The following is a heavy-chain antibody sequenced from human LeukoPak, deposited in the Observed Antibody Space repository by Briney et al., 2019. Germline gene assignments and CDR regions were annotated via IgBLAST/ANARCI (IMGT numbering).Heavy chain of an antibody. Sequence: QSGGSLRLSCAASGFTFSSYAMSWVRQAPGKGLEWVSAISGSGGSTYYADSVKGRFTISRDNSKNTLYLQMNGLRAEDTAVYYCASHGSGWDHWGQGTLVTVSS. CDR2: ISGSGGST. CDR3: ASHGSGWDH. J-gene: IGHJ4*02. V-gene: IGHV3-23*01. CDR1: GFTFSSYA. D-gene: IGHD6-19*01.